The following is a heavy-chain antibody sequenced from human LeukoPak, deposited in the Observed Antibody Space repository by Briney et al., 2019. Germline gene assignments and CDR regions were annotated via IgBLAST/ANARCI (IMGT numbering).Heavy chain of an antibody. J-gene: IGHJ3*02. V-gene: IGHV4-34*01. CDR1: GGSFSGYY. CDR3: ARHRSYDFWSGLGWGRAFDI. D-gene: IGHD3-3*01. CDR2: INHSGST. Sequence: SETLSLTCAVYGGSFSGYYWSWIRQPPGKGLEWIGEINHSGSTNYNPSLKSRVTISVDTSKNQFSLKLSSVTAADTAVYYCARHRSYDFWSGLGWGRAFDIWGQGTMVTVSS.